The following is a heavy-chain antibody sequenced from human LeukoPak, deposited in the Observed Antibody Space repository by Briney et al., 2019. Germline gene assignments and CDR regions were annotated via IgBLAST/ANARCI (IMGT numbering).Heavy chain of an antibody. CDR2: IYYSRST. D-gene: IGHD1-1*01. V-gene: IGHV4-39*07. Sequence: SETLSLTCTVSGGSISSSSYYWGWIRQPPGKGLEWIGSIYYSRSTYYNPSLKSRVTISVDTSKNQFSLKLSSVTAADTAVYYCARLESSYYYYMDVWGKGTTVTISS. J-gene: IGHJ6*03. CDR3: ARLESSYYYYMDV. CDR1: GGSISSSSYY.